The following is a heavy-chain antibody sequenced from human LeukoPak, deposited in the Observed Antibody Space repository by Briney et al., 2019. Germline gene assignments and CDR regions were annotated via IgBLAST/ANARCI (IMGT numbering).Heavy chain of an antibody. Sequence: PSETLSLTCTVSGGPISSGGFSWSWIRQPPGKALEWIGYIYYSGNTSYNPSLKSRVTMSVDTSKNQFSLKLSSVTAADTAVYYCARVSYSSGWYDDYFDYWGQGTLVTVSS. V-gene: IGHV4-30-4*07. J-gene: IGHJ4*02. CDR2: IYYSGNT. CDR3: ARVSYSSGWYDDYFDY. D-gene: IGHD6-19*01. CDR1: GGPISSGGFS.